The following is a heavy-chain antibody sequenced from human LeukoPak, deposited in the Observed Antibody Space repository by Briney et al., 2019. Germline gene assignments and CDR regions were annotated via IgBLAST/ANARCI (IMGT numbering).Heavy chain of an antibody. V-gene: IGHV1-2*02. CDR1: GYTFTGYY. CDR3: ASFSRFLEWLTIDY. J-gene: IGHJ4*02. D-gene: IGHD3-3*01. Sequence: GASVKVSCTASGYTFTGYYMHWVRQAPGQGLEWMGWINPSSGGTNYAQKFQGRVTMTRDTSISTAYMELSRLRSDDTAVYYCASFSRFLEWLTIDYWGQGTLVTVSS. CDR2: INPSSGGT.